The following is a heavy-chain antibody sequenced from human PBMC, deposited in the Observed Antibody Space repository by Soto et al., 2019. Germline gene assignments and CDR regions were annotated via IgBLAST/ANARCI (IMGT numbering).Heavy chain of an antibody. Sequence: ESGGDVVQPGRSLRLSCAASGVTFSACGMQWVRQAPGKGLEWVAVISYDGNDKEYADSIKGRFTISRDNSKNTLYLQMNSLRPEDTAIYYCAKDYHDFGHDALDIWGQGTMVTVSS. CDR3: AKDYHDFGHDALDI. J-gene: IGHJ3*02. D-gene: IGHD1-1*01. V-gene: IGHV3-30*18. CDR1: GVTFSACG. CDR2: ISYDGNDK.